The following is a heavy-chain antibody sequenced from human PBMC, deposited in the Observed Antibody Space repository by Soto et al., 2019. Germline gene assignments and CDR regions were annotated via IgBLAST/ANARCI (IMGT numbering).Heavy chain of an antibody. D-gene: IGHD4-17*01. J-gene: IGHJ6*02. CDR1: GGTISSYA. Sequence: ASVTLSCKAAGGTISSYAISWVRQAPGQGLEWMGWISAYNGNTNYAQKLQGRVTMTTDTSTSTAYMELRSLRSDDTAVYYCAISTVTTSDYYGMDVWGQGTTVTVSS. CDR2: ISAYNGNT. CDR3: AISTVTTSDYYGMDV. V-gene: IGHV1-18*01.